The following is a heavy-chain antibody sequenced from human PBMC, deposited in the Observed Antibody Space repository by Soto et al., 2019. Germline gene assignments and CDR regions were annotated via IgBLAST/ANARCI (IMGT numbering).Heavy chain of an antibody. CDR2: INHSGRT. CDR1: GWSFSGYY. D-gene: IGHD1-26*01. CDR3: ARGPRGSYQQGFDY. V-gene: IGHV4-34*01. Sequence: PSETLSLTCAIYGWSFSGYYWNWIRQPPGKGLEWIGEINHSGRTNYNPALKSRVTISVDTSKNQFFLKLSSVTAADTAVYYCARGPRGSYQQGFDYWGQGTLVTVSS. J-gene: IGHJ4*02.